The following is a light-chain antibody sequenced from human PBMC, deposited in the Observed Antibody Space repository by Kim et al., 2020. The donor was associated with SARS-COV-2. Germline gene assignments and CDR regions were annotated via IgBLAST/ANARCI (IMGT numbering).Light chain of an antibody. V-gene: IGLV3-1*01. CDR1: KLGDKY. CDR2: QDN. Sequence: SYELTQPPSVSVSPGQTASITCSGYKLGDKYVSWYQQKPGKSPVVVIYQDNQRPSGIPERFSGSNSGNTATLTISGTQAMDEADYYCQAWDSSTHNYVFGAGTKVTV. J-gene: IGLJ1*01. CDR3: QAWDSSTHNYV.